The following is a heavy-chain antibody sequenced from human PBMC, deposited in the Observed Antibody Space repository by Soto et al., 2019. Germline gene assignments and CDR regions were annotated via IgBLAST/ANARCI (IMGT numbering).Heavy chain of an antibody. CDR3: VRDWGGYYFDY. Sequence: QVHLVQSGAEVKKPGASVKVSCKASGYTFTRYSMHCVRQAPGQGLEWMGVITPTGEATYYAQKFPGRLSMTWDTSTGAVHMELRSLRSEDTAFYSCVRDWGGYYFDYLGQGTLVTVSS. D-gene: IGHD3-16*01. CDR1: GYTFTRYS. J-gene: IGHJ4*02. V-gene: IGHV1-46*01. CDR2: ITPTGEAT.